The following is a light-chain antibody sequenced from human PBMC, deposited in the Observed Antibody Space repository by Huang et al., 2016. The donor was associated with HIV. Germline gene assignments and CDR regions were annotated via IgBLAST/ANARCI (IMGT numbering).Light chain of an antibody. CDR1: QDISIW. CDR3: QQTNISPRS. J-gene: IGKJ5*01. CDR2: SAS. Sequence: DLQMTQSPSSVSAFVGDTVTITCRASQDISIWLAWYQQRPREAPTLLVHSASTLQSGVPSRCSGSGSGTNFSLTINSLRPDDFATYYCQQTNISPRSFGQGTRLDIK. V-gene: IGKV1-12*01.